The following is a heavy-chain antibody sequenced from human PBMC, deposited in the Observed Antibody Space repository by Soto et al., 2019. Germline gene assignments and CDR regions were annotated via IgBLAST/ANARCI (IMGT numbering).Heavy chain of an antibody. CDR3: ARHTPYDFWSGFPPGWFDP. Sequence: QLQLQESGPGLVKPSETLSLTCTVSGGSISSSSYYWGWIRQPPGKGLEWIGSIYYSGSTYYNPSLKSRVTISVDTPKNQFSLKLSSVTAADTAVYYCARHTPYDFWSGFPPGWFDPWGQGTLVTVSS. V-gene: IGHV4-39*01. CDR1: GGSISSSSYY. D-gene: IGHD3-3*01. CDR2: IYYSGST. J-gene: IGHJ5*02.